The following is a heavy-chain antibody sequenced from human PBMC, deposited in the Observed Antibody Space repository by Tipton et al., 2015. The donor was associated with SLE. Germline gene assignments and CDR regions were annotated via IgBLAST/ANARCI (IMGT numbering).Heavy chain of an antibody. CDR3: TRSRGLGSCSGDNCYDYYFGMDV. Sequence: LRLSCTVSGGSISSGSYYWSWIRQPAGKGLEWIGRIYTSGSTNYNPSLKSRVTISVDTSKNQFSLKLSSVTAADTAVYFCTRSRGLGSCSGDNCYDYYFGMDVWGQGTTVTVSS. J-gene: IGHJ6*02. V-gene: IGHV4-61*02. CDR2: IYTSGST. CDR1: GGSISSGSYY. D-gene: IGHD2-15*01.